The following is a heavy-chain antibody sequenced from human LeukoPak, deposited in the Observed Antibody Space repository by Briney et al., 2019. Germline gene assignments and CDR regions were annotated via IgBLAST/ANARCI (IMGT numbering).Heavy chain of an antibody. Sequence: GGSLRLSCAVSGFTFSGSAIHWVRQSSGKVLEGLGQIDKKAKGYATATAYAASVKGRFTISRDDSINTAYLQMKSLKTEDTALYYCTRDSGTYNWFDPWGQGTLVTVSS. J-gene: IGHJ5*02. CDR3: TRDSGTYNWFDP. D-gene: IGHD1-26*01. CDR2: IDKKAKGYATAT. CDR1: GFTFSGSA. V-gene: IGHV3-73*01.